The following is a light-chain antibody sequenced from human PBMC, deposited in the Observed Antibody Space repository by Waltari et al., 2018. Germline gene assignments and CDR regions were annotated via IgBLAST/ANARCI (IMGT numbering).Light chain of an antibody. V-gene: IGKV1-12*01. CDR1: QGIGTW. CDR3: QQGNSFPPT. CDR2: GAS. J-gene: IGKJ1*01. Sequence: DIQMTQSPSSVSASVGDSGTITCLASQGIGTWLAWYQQKPGKAPKVLIYGASTLLTGVPSRFSGSGSGTEFTLTITGLQPEDFATYFCQQGNSFPPTFGQGTRVEV.